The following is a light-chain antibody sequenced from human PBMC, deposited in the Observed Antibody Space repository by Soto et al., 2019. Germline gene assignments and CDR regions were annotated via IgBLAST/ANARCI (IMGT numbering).Light chain of an antibody. V-gene: IGKV1-9*01. CDR2: EAS. J-gene: IGKJ5*01. Sequence: DIQMTQSPSSLSASVGYRVTITCRSSHDIITFFALYQQKPGKAPKLLIYEASILQSGVPSRFSGSGSGTEFTLTISGLLPEDFAAYHCQQLYTLPFTFGQGTRLEIK. CDR3: QQLYTLPFT. CDR1: HDIITF.